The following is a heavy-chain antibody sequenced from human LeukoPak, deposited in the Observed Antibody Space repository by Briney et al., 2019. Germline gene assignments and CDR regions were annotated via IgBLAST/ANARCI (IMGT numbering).Heavy chain of an antibody. V-gene: IGHV1-18*01. D-gene: IGHD5-18*01. CDR2: ISAYNGNT. CDR3: ARDRGTWIQLWLIDY. CDR1: GYTFTSYG. Sequence: GASVKVSCKASGYTFTSYGISWVRQAPGQGLGWMGWISAYNGNTNYAQKFQGRVTVTTDTSTSTAYMELRSLRSDDTAVYYCARDRGTWIQLWLIDYWGQGTLVTVSS. J-gene: IGHJ4*02.